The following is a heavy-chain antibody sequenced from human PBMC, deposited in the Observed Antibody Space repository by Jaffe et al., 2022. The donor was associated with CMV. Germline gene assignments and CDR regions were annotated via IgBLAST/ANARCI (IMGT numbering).Heavy chain of an antibody. CDR2: IWYDGSNE. Sequence: QVQLVESGGGVVQPGKSLRLSCAASGFTFNNYGMHWVRQAPGKGLEWVAVIWYDGSNEYYGSSVKGRFTISRDNSKKTLYLQMDSLTVEDTAVYYCARDNSPYGDFLDNWGQGTLVTASS. CDR3: ARDNSPYGDFLDN. D-gene: IGHD2-21*01. J-gene: IGHJ4*02. V-gene: IGHV3-33*01. CDR1: GFTFNNYG.